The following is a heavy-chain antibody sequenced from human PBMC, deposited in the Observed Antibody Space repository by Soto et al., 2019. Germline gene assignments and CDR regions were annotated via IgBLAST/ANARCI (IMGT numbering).Heavy chain of an antibody. Sequence: EVQLVESGGDLVQPGGSLRLSCAASGFTFSSNWMSWVRQAAGQGLEWVANVNQDGSGRYYVDSVKGRCTISRDNAKNSLYLQMTSLRAEDTAVYYCALDTGYNSGCRYWGQGTLVIVSS. V-gene: IGHV3-7*04. CDR1: GFTFSSNW. D-gene: IGHD6-19*01. CDR2: VNQDGSGR. CDR3: ALDTGYNSGCRY. J-gene: IGHJ4*02.